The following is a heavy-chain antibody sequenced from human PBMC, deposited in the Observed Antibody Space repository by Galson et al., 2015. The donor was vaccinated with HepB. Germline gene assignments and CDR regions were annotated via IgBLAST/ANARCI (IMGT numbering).Heavy chain of an antibody. CDR3: AVVDCSSTSCYTPDY. Sequence: VKASCKASGYTFTSYGISWVRQAPGQGLEWMGWISAYNGNTNYAQKLHGRVTMTTDTSTSTAYMELRSLRSDDTAVYYCAVVDCSSTSCYTPDYWGQGTLVTVSS. D-gene: IGHD2-2*02. J-gene: IGHJ4*02. V-gene: IGHV1-18*01. CDR1: GYTFTSYG. CDR2: ISAYNGNT.